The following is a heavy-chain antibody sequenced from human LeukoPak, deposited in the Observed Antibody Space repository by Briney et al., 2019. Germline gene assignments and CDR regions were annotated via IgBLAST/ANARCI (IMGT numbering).Heavy chain of an antibody. Sequence: SVKVSCTASGGTFSSYSISWVRQAPGQGLEWMGRIIPVLNIPNYAQNFQGRVTITADKSTSTAYMELSSLRSEDAAVYYCARGGPLGVVTHHFDFWGQGTLVTVSS. CDR2: IIPVLNIP. CDR1: GGTFSSYS. V-gene: IGHV1-69*04. D-gene: IGHD3-3*01. J-gene: IGHJ4*02. CDR3: ARGGPLGVVTHHFDF.